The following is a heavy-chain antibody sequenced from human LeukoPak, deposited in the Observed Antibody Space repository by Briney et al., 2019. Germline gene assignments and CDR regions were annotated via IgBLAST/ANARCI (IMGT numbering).Heavy chain of an antibody. D-gene: IGHD6-13*01. J-gene: IGHJ4*02. CDR3: ARVRVGSWYYFDY. V-gene: IGHV1-46*01. Sequence: ASVKVSCKASGYTFTSYYIHWVRQAPGQGLEWMGIIHPSGGSTSYAQKFQGRVTLTRDTSTRTVYMELSSLRSEDTAVYYCARVRVGSWYYFDYWGQGTLVTVSS. CDR1: GYTFTSYY. CDR2: IHPSGGST.